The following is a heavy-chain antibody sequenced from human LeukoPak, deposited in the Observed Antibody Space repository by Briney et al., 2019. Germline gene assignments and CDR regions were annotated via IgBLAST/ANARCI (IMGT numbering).Heavy chain of an antibody. CDR3: ARTGITVAPPFDY. D-gene: IGHD4-23*01. V-gene: IGHV3-21*01. CDR1: GFSFPYG. J-gene: IGHJ4*02. Sequence: GGSLRLSCEASGFSFPYGMSWVRQAPGKGLEWVSSISSSSSYIYYADSVKGRFTISRDNAKNSLYLQMTSLRAEDTAVYYCARTGITVAPPFDYWGQGTLVTVSS. CDR2: ISSSSSYI.